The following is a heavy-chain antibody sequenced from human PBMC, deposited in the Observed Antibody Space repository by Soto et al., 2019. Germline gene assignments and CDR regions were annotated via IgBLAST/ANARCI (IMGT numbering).Heavy chain of an antibody. J-gene: IGHJ6*02. V-gene: IGHV1-2*02. CDR2: INPKFRDT. Sequence: QVQLVQSGAEVKEPGDSVRVSCEASGYTFTAYYIHWVRRAPGQGLEWMGWINPKFRDTTYAQEFQGRVSMTRDMSISTVYMELSRLTSDDTAIYYCARNMDYYYGRGSGNGHGVWCQATTVTVFS. CDR3: ARNMDYYYGRGSGNGHGV. D-gene: IGHD3-10*02. CDR1: GYTFTAYY.